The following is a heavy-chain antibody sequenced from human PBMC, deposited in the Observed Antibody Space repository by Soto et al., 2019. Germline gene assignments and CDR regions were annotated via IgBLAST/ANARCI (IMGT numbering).Heavy chain of an antibody. CDR1: GFTFSNFG. V-gene: IGHV3-21*01. J-gene: IGHJ4*02. CDR3: ARELLDSYYSTRGYQEEY. D-gene: IGHD2-15*01. CDR2: ISCSGNNI. Sequence: PGGSLRLSCVASGFTFSNFGMHWIRQVPGKGLEWVSSISCSGNNIYYADSVKGRFTITRDNAKDWMYLQMNSLRAEDTALYHCARELLDSYYSTRGYQEEYWGQGSLVTVSS.